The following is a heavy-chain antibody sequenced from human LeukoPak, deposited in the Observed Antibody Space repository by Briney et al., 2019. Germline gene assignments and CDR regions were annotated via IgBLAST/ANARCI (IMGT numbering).Heavy chain of an antibody. D-gene: IGHD3/OR15-3a*01. CDR3: AEDRKESCTGYTCYPDY. CDR1: GFTVSSNY. Sequence: GGSLRLSCATSGFTVSSNYMTWVRQAPGKGLEWVSLIYSGGSAYYADSVKGRFSISRDNSKNTVYLQMNSLRAEDTAVYYWAEDRKESCTGYTCYPDYWGQGTLVTVSS. V-gene: IGHV3-66*01. CDR2: IYSGGSA. J-gene: IGHJ4*02.